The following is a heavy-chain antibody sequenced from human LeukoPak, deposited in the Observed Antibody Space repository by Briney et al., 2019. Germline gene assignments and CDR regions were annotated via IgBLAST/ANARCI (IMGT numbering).Heavy chain of an antibody. D-gene: IGHD3-10*01. CDR2: IYYSGST. J-gene: IGHJ4*02. CDR1: GGSISSYY. Sequence: SETLSLTCTVSGGSISSYYWGWIRQPPEKGLEWIGYIYYSGSTNYNPSLKSRVTISVDTSKNQFSLKLSSVNAADTAVYYCARSLGSGSYYFDYWGQGTLVTVSS. V-gene: IGHV4-59*01. CDR3: ARSLGSGSYYFDY.